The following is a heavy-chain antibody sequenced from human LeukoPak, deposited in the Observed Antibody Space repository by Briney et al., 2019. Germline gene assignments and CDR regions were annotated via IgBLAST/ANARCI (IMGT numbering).Heavy chain of an antibody. D-gene: IGHD3-3*01. CDR1: GFTFSGSG. CDR3: ARDYDFWSGYYSPTRGYFGY. Sequence: RGSLRLSCAASGFTFSGSGMHWVRQAPGKGLERVTFIRYDGSNKYYTDSVKGRFTISRDNSKNTLYLQMDRLRAEDTGVYYCARDYDFWSGYYSPTRGYFGYWGQGTLVTVSS. CDR2: IRYDGSNK. V-gene: IGHV3-30*02. J-gene: IGHJ4*02.